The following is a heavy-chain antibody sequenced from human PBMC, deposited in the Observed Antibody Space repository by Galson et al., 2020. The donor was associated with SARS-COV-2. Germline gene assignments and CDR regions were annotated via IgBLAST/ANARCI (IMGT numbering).Heavy chain of an antibody. D-gene: IGHD3-10*01. V-gene: IGHV1-18*01. J-gene: IGHJ4*02. CDR3: ARSGDVYGSGSFSY. CDR1: GYRFTSYG. Sequence: ASVKVSCKTSGYRFTSYGISWVRQAPGQGLEWMGWISAYNGNTNYAQKFQGRVTLTTETSTSTAYMDLRSLRSDDTAVYYCARSGDVYGSGSFSYWGQGTLVTVSS. CDR2: ISAYNGNT.